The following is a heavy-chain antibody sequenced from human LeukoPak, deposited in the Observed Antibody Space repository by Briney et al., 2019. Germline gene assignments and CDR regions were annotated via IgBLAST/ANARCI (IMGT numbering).Heavy chain of an antibody. CDR2: ISAYNGNT. CDR3: ARVMAWKQNDAFDI. CDR1: GYTFTSYG. V-gene: IGHV1-18*01. Sequence: ASVKVSCKASGYTFTSYGISWVRQAPGQGLEWMGWISAYNGNTNYAQKLQGRVTMTTDTSTSTAYMELRSLRSDDTAVYYCARVMAWKQNDAFDIWGQGTMVTVSS. D-gene: IGHD5-18*01. J-gene: IGHJ3*02.